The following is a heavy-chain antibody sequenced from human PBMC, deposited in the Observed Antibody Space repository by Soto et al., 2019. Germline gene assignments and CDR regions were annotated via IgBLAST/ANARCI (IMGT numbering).Heavy chain of an antibody. CDR1: GGSISSSIYY. V-gene: IGHV4-39*01. D-gene: IGHD5-18*01. CDR2: IYYSGST. CDR3: ARLGYSYGLFDY. J-gene: IGHJ4*02. Sequence: SETLSLTCTVSGGSISSSIYYLGWIRQPPGKGLEWIGSIYYSGSTYYNPSLKSRVTISVDTSKNQFSLKLSSVTAADTAVYYCARLGYSYGLFDYWGQGTLVTVSS.